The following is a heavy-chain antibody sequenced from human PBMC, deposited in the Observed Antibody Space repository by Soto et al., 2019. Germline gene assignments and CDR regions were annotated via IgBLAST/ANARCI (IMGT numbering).Heavy chain of an antibody. CDR3: ARAPYYYDSGGYQGS. CDR2: ISSSGSTT. J-gene: IGHJ5*02. CDR1: GFTFSDYY. D-gene: IGHD3-22*01. V-gene: IGHV3-11*01. Sequence: GGSLRLSCAASGFTFSDYYMSWIRQAPGKGLEWVSYISSSGSTTHYADSVKGRFTISRDNAKKSLYLQMISLRAEDTAVYYCARAPYYYDSGGYQGSWGQGTLVTVSS.